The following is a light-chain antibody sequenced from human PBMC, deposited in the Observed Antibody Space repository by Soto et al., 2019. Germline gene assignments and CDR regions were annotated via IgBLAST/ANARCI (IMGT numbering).Light chain of an antibody. Sequence: EIVMTQSPATLSVSPGERATLSCRASQSVSSNLAWYQQKPGQAPRLLIYGASTRATGIPARFSGSGSGTEFTLTIRSLQSEDFAVYYCQKYNNWPRTFGQGTKLEIK. CDR3: QKYNNWPRT. V-gene: IGKV3-15*01. J-gene: IGKJ2*01. CDR1: QSVSSN. CDR2: GAS.